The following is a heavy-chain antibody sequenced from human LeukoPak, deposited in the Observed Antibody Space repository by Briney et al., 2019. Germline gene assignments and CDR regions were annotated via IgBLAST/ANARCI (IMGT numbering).Heavy chain of an antibody. CDR3: AKDQAEYYYDSSGYWLY. D-gene: IGHD3-22*01. V-gene: IGHV3-23*01. Sequence: GGSLRLSCAASGFTFSSYAMSWVRQAPGKGLEWVSAISGSGGSTYYADSVKGRFTISRDNSKNTLYLHMNSLRAEDTAVYYCAKDQAEYYYDSSGYWLYWGQGTLVTVSS. CDR2: ISGSGGST. J-gene: IGHJ4*02. CDR1: GFTFSSYA.